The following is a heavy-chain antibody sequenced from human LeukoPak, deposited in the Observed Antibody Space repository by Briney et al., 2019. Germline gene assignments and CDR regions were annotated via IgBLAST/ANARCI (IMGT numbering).Heavy chain of an antibody. Sequence: GGSLRLSCAASGFTFSSYSMNWVRQAPGKGLGWVSSISSSSSYIYYADSVKGRFTISRDNAKNSLYLQMNSLRAEDTAVYYCARDAYCTNGVCPTKDWGQGTLVTVSS. V-gene: IGHV3-21*01. CDR2: ISSSSSYI. D-gene: IGHD2-8*01. J-gene: IGHJ4*02. CDR3: ARDAYCTNGVCPTKD. CDR1: GFTFSSYS.